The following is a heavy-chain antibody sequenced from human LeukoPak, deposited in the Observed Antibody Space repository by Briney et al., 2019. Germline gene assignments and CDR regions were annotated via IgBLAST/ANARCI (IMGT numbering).Heavy chain of an antibody. Sequence: SETLSLTCTVSGGSISSSSYYWGWIRQPPGKGLEWIGSIYYSGSTYYNPSLKSRVTISVDTSKNQFSLKLSSVTAADTAAYYCARARGYRGYYFDYWGQGTLVTVSS. J-gene: IGHJ4*02. CDR3: ARARGYRGYYFDY. V-gene: IGHV4-39*07. CDR2: IYYSGST. CDR1: GGSISSSSYY. D-gene: IGHD3-16*02.